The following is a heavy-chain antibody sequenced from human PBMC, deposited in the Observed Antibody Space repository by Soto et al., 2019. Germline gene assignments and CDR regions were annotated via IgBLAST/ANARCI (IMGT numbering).Heavy chain of an antibody. D-gene: IGHD2-21*01. CDR3: AKGGIGRATGLDY. V-gene: IGHV3-23*01. J-gene: IGHJ4*02. CDR2: ISDGADGP. CDR1: GFTFSTYA. Sequence: EVQLLESGGSLVQPGGSLRLSCAASGFTFSTYAMTWVRQAPGKGLEWISSISDGADGPYYADYVRGRLTIARDNSKNTLSLQMNSLTADDTAVYYCAKGGIGRATGLDYWGQGTLVTVSS.